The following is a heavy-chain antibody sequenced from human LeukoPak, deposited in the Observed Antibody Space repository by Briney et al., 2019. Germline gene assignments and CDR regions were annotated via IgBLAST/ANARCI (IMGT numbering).Heavy chain of an antibody. CDR1: GGSISSSSYY. Sequence: SETLSLTCTVSGGSISSSSYYWGWIRQPPGKGLEWIGSIYYSGSTYYNPSLKSRVTISVDTSKNQFSLKLSSVTAADTAVYYCAIHSPAAAVDYFDYWGQGTLVTVSS. D-gene: IGHD6-13*01. CDR2: IYYSGST. J-gene: IGHJ4*02. V-gene: IGHV4-39*01. CDR3: AIHSPAAAVDYFDY.